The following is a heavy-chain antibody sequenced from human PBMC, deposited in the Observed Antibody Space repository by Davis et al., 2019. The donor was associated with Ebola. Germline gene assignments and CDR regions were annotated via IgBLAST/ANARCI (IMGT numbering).Heavy chain of an antibody. CDR2: IIPIFGTA. D-gene: IGHD2/OR15-2a*01. Sequence: AASVKVSCKASGGTFSSYAISWVRQAPGQGLEWMGGIIPIFGTANYAQKFQGRVTITADKSTSTAYMELNSLRSEDTAVYYCATEARQYSDPFGPPRLDWGQGTLVTVSS. CDR3: ATEARQYSDPFGPPRLD. V-gene: IGHV1-69*06. J-gene: IGHJ4*02. CDR1: GGTFSSYA.